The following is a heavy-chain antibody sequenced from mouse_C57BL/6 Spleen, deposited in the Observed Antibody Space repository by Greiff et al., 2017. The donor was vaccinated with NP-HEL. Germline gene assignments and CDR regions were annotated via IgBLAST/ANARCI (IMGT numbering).Heavy chain of an antibody. CDR1: GYTFTDYE. CDR2: IDPETGGT. J-gene: IGHJ1*03. D-gene: IGHD1-1*01. CDR3: TRGTITTVVSWYFDV. V-gene: IGHV1-15*01. Sequence: VQLQQSGAELVRPGASVTLSCKASGYTFTDYEMHWVQQTPVHGLEWIGAIDPETGGTAYNQKFKGKAILTADKSSSTAYMELRSLTSEDSAVYYCTRGTITTVVSWYFDVWGTGTTVTVSS.